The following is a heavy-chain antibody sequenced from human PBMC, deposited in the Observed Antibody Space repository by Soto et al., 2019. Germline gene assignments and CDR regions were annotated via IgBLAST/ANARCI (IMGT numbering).Heavy chain of an antibody. CDR3: AKDFKVSGSHYGTLNYYYGMDV. CDR1: RFTFSTYG. CDR2: ISYDGYLK. J-gene: IGHJ6*02. V-gene: IGHV3-30*18. D-gene: IGHD3-10*01. Sequence: QVQLVESGGGVVQPGRSLRLSCAASRFTFSTYGMQWVRQAPGKGLEWVAVISYDGYLKYYVDAVKGRFTVARDNSKNTLFLEMNSLRVEDTAVYFCAKDFKVSGSHYGTLNYYYGMDVWGQGTTVTVSS.